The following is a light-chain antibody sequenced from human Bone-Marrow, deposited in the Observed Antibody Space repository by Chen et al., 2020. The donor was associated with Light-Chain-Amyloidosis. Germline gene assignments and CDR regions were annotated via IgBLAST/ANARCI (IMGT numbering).Light chain of an antibody. V-gene: IGLV3-21*02. J-gene: IGLJ3*02. CDR2: DDS. CDR3: QVWDRSSDRPV. CDR1: NIGSTS. Sequence: SYVLTQPSSVSVAPGQTATIACGGNNIGSTSVHWYQLTPGQAPLLVVHDDSDRPSGIPERLSGSNSGNTATLTISRVEARDEADYYCQVWDRSSDRPVFGGGTKLTVL.